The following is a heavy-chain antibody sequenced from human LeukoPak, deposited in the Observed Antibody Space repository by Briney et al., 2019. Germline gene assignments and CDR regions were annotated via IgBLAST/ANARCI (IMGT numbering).Heavy chain of an antibody. D-gene: IGHD2-15*01. Sequence: SETLSLTGAVYGGSFGGYYWSWIRQPPGKGLEWIGEINHSGSSNYNPSLKSRVTISLDTSKNQFSLNLSSVTAADTAVYYCAREVVATATTFDYWGQGTLVTVSS. CDR3: AREVVATATTFDY. V-gene: IGHV4-34*01. CDR2: INHSGSS. J-gene: IGHJ4*02. CDR1: GGSFGGYY.